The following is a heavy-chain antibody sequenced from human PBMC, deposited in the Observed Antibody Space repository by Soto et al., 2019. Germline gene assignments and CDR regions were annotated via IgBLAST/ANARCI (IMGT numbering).Heavy chain of an antibody. CDR3: ARDGDGYNY. CDR1: GGSVSSGSYY. D-gene: IGHD5-12*01. Sequence: PSETLSLTCTVSGGSVSSGSYYWSWIRQPPGKGLEWIGYIYSSGSTSYNPSLKSRVTISVDTSKNQFSLKLSSVTAADTAVYYCARDGDGYNYWGQGTLVTSPQ. J-gene: IGHJ4*02. V-gene: IGHV4-61*01. CDR2: IYSSGST.